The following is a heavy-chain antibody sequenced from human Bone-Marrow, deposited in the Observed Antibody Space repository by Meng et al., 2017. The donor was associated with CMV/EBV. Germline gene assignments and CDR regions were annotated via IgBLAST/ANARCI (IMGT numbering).Heavy chain of an antibody. J-gene: IGHJ4*02. Sequence: SVKVSCKASGGTFSSYAISWVRQAPGQGLEWMGGIIPIFGTANYAQKFQGRVTITTDESTSTAYMELSSLRSEDTAVYYWARDRRQWGGVYYFDYWGQGTLVTVSS. V-gene: IGHV1-69*05. CDR3: ARDRRQWGGVYYFDY. CDR1: GGTFSSYA. D-gene: IGHD6-19*01. CDR2: IIPIFGTA.